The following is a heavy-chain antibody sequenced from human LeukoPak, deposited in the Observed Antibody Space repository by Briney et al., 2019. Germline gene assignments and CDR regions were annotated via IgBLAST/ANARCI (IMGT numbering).Heavy chain of an antibody. CDR2: ITHRGST. CDR3: ARQYYYGSGSYYDL. Sequence: SETLSLTCAVYHGSFSGYYWSWIRQPPGRGLEWIGEITHRGSTNYNPSLKSRVTISVDTSKNQFSLKLSSVTAADTAVYYCARQYYYGSGSYYDLWGQGTLVTVSS. J-gene: IGHJ4*02. V-gene: IGHV4-34*01. D-gene: IGHD3-10*01. CDR1: HGSFSGYY.